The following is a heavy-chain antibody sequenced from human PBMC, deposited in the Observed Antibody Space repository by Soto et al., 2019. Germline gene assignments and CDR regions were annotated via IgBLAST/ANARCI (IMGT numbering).Heavy chain of an antibody. CDR1: GFTFSSYG. D-gene: IGHD6-19*01. V-gene: IGHV3-33*01. CDR3: ARDHAGSIAVAGYFDY. J-gene: IGHJ4*02. CDR2: IWYDGSNK. Sequence: GGSLRLSCAASGFTFSSYGMHWVRQAPGKGLEWVAVIWYDGSNKYYADSVKGRFTISRDNSKNTLYLQMNSLRAEDTAVYYCARDHAGSIAVAGYFDYWGQGTLVTVSS.